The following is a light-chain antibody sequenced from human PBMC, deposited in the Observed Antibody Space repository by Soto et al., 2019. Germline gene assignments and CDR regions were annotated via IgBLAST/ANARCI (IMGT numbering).Light chain of an antibody. CDR3: SSYTSSSTYV. V-gene: IGLV2-14*01. CDR2: EVS. J-gene: IGLJ1*01. Sequence: ALTQPASVSGSPGQSITISRTGTSSDVGGYNYVSWYQQHPGKAPKLMIYEVSNRPSGVSNRFSGSKSGNTASLTISGLQAEDEADYYCSSYTSSSTYVFGTGTKVTV. CDR1: SSDVGGYNY.